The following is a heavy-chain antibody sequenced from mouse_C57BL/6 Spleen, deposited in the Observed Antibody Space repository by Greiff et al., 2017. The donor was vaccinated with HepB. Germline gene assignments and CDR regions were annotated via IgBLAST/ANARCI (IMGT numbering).Heavy chain of an antibody. J-gene: IGHJ3*01. CDR1: GFTFSDYG. CDR3: ARSSYYKPFAY. D-gene: IGHD2-12*01. Sequence: EVKLMESGGGLVKPGGSLKLSCAASGFTFSDYGMHWVRQAPEKGLEWVAYISSGSSTIYYADTVKGRFTISRDNAKNTLFLQMTSLRSEDTAMYYCARSSYYKPFAYWGQGTLVTVSA. V-gene: IGHV5-17*01. CDR2: ISSGSSTI.